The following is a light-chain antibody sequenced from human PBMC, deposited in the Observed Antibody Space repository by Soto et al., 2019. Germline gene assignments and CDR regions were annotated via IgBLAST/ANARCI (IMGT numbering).Light chain of an antibody. J-gene: IGKJ1*01. V-gene: IGKV3-20*01. CDR1: QSISSTY. Sequence: EIVLTQSPGTLSLSPGERATLSCRASQSISSTYLAWYQHKPGQAPRLLIYGAFSRATGIPDRFSGSGSGTDFTLTISSLQSEDFAVYYCQQYNNWPPTFGQGTKVDIK. CDR2: GAF. CDR3: QQYNNWPPT.